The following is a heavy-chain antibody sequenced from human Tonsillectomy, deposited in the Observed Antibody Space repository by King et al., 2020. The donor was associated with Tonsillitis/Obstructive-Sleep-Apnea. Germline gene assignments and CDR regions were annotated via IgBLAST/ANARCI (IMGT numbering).Heavy chain of an antibody. V-gene: IGHV1-69*17. J-gene: IGHJ4*02. CDR2: IIPLYVLT. CDR3: ASQYYDSSGYYYFYY. Sequence: QLVQSGAEGKKPGSSVKVSCKASGGTFSSYAISWVRQAPGQGLEWMGGIIPLYVLTTYAQKFQGRITITADKSTSTAYMELSSLRSEDTAVYYCASQYYDSSGYYYFYYWGQGTLVTVSS. D-gene: IGHD3-22*01. CDR1: GGTFSSYA.